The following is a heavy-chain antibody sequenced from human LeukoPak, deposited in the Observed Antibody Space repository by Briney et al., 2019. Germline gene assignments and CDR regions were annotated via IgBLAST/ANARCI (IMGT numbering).Heavy chain of an antibody. D-gene: IGHD2-15*01. CDR2: IKKDGSEK. Sequence: GGSLRLSCTAYGFILSGSWMAWIRQAPGKGLEWVAIIKKDGSEKYYVDSMKGRFTISRDNAKNSLFLQMNSLRAEDTAIYYCTTDTWYSAGHWGQGTLVTVSS. V-gene: IGHV3-7*03. CDR3: TTDTWYSAGH. CDR1: GFILSGSW. J-gene: IGHJ4*02.